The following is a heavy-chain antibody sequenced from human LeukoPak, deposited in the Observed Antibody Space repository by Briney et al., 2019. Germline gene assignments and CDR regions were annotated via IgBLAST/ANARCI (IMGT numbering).Heavy chain of an antibody. J-gene: IGHJ5*02. Sequence: PSETLSLTCTVSGGSIRSSYYYWGWIRQPPGKGLEWIGSIYDSGSTYYNPSLKSRVTISVDTSKNQFSLKLNSVTAADTAMHYCARRLSDFWSGSKYNWFDPWGQGTLVTVSS. V-gene: IGHV4-39*01. CDR2: IYDSGST. CDR1: GGSIRSSYYY. CDR3: ARRLSDFWSGSKYNWFDP. D-gene: IGHD3-3*01.